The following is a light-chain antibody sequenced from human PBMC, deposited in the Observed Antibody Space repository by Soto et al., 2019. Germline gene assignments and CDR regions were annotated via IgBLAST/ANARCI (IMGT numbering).Light chain of an antibody. CDR3: CSYAGSSTFR. V-gene: IGLV2-23*03. J-gene: IGLJ3*02. CDR1: NSDVGSYNL. CDR2: EGS. Sequence: QSALTQPASVSGSPGQSITISCTGTNSDVGSYNLVSWYQQHPGKAPKLMIYEGSKRPSGVSNRSSGSKSGNTASLTISGLQAEDEADYYCCSYAGSSTFRFGGGTKLTVL.